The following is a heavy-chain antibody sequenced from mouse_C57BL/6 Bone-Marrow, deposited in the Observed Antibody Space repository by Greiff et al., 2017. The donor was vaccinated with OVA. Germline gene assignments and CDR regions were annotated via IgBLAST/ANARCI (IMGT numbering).Heavy chain of an antibody. V-gene: IGHV1-82*01. J-gene: IGHJ3*01. CDR3: ALTGTSWFAY. Sequence: QVQLQQSGPELVKPGASVKISCKASGYAFSSSWMNWVKQRPGKGLEWIGRIYPGDGDTNYNGKFKGKATLTADKSSSTAYMQLSSLTSEYSAVYFCALTGTSWFAYWGQGTLVTVSA. CDR2: IYPGDGDT. CDR1: GYAFSSSW. D-gene: IGHD4-1*01.